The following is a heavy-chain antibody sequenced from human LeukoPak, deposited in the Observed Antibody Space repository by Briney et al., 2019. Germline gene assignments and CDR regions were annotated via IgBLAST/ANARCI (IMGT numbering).Heavy chain of an antibody. Sequence: ASVKVSCKASGYTFTSYDINWVRQATGQGLEWMGWMNPNSGNTGYAQKFQGRVTMTRNTSVGTAYMELSSLRFEDTAVYYCARSRKVRGVPSAFDYWGQGTLVTVSS. V-gene: IGHV1-8*01. J-gene: IGHJ4*02. CDR2: MNPNSGNT. CDR3: ARSRKVRGVPSAFDY. CDR1: GYTFTSYD. D-gene: IGHD3-10*01.